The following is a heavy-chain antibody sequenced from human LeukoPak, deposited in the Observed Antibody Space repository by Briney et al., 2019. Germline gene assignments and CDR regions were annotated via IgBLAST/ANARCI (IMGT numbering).Heavy chain of an antibody. J-gene: IGHJ3*02. CDR1: GGSISSYY. D-gene: IGHD3-10*01. CDR2: IYYSGST. Sequence: PSETLSLTCTVSGGSISSYYWSWIRQPPGKGLEWIGYIYYSGSTNYNPSLKSRVTISVDTYKNQFSLKLSSVTAADTAVYYCARERVVRGVIARDDAFDIWGQGTMVTVSS. V-gene: IGHV4-59*01. CDR3: ARERVVRGVIARDDAFDI.